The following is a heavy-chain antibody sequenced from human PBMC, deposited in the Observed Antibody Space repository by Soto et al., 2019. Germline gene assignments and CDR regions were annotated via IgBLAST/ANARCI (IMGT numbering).Heavy chain of an antibody. CDR2: IYYSGST. CDR3: ARHRYYGSGSLEIDP. J-gene: IGHJ5*02. CDR1: GGSISSYY. V-gene: IGHV4-39*01. D-gene: IGHD3-10*01. Sequence: PSETLSLTCTVSGGSISSYYWGWIRQPPGKGLEWIGSIYYSGSTYYNPSLKSRVTISVDTSKNQFSLKLSSVTAADTAVYYCARHRYYGSGSLEIDPWGQGTLVTVSS.